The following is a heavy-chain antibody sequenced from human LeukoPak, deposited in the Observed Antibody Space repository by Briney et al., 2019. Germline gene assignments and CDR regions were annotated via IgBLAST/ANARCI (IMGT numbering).Heavy chain of an antibody. J-gene: IGHJ4*02. CDR1: GFTFSNYW. CDR3: ARRYFDY. CDR2: IKPDGSEK. Sequence: GGSLRLSCAASGFTFSNYWMSWVRQAPGKGLEWVANIKPDGSEKYYVDSVKGRFTISRDNAKNSPYLQMNSLRAEDTAVYYCARRYFDYWGQGTLVTVSS. V-gene: IGHV3-7*01.